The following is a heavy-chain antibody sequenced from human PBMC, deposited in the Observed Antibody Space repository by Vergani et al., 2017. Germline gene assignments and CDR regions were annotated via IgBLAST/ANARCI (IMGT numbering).Heavy chain of an antibody. V-gene: IGHV3-33*01. D-gene: IGHD6-13*01. J-gene: IGHJ4*02. CDR2: IGYDGSNK. CDR1: GFTFSSYG. CDR3: ARAVIASQGQGNYYFDY. Sequence: QVQLVESGGGVVQPGRSLRLSCAASGFTFSSYGMHWVRQAPGKGLEWVAVIGYDGSNKYYADSVKGRFIISRDNSKNTLYLQMNSLRAEDTAVYYCARAVIASQGQGNYYFDYWGQGTLVTVSS.